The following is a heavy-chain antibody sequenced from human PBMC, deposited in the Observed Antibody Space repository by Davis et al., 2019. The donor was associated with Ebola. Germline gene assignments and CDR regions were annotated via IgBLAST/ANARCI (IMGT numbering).Heavy chain of an antibody. CDR1: GGSFSASY. Sequence: SETLSLTCAVDGGSFSASYWSWIRQPQGTGWEWIGEIYHTGDSNNNPSLKSRVTISVDTSKNQFSLRLNSVTAADTAVYYCARVNFCSGGSCYSHDHWGQGTLVTVSS. J-gene: IGHJ5*02. D-gene: IGHD2-15*01. V-gene: IGHV4-34*01. CDR3: ARVNFCSGGSCYSHDH. CDR2: IYHTGDS.